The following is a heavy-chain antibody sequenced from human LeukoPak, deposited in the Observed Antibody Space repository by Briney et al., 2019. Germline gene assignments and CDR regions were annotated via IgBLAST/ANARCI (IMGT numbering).Heavy chain of an antibody. J-gene: IGHJ4*02. CDR3: AKSSDYVPDFFDY. D-gene: IGHD5-12*01. CDR1: GFTFSSYA. V-gene: IGHV3-23*01. Sequence: PGGSLRLSFAASGFTFSSYAMSWVRQAPGKGLEWVSAISGSGGSTYYADSVKGRFTISRDNSKNTLYLQMNSLRAEDTAVYYCAKSSDYVPDFFDYWGQGTLVTVSS. CDR2: ISGSGGST.